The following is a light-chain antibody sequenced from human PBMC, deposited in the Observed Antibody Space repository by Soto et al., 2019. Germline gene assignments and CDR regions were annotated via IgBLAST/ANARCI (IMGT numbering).Light chain of an antibody. CDR1: NSNIGNNY. CDR2: DNN. J-gene: IGLJ2*01. Sequence: QSVLTQPPSVSAAPGQKDTISCSGSNSNIGNNYVSWYQQLPGTAPKLLIYDNNKRPSGIPDRFSGSKSGTSATLGITGLQTGDEADYYCGAWDDSLSAVFGGGTKLTVL. V-gene: IGLV1-51*01. CDR3: GAWDDSLSAV.